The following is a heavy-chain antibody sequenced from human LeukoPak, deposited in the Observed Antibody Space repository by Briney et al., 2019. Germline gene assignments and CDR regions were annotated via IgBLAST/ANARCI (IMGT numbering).Heavy chain of an antibody. CDR3: AKPHILRYFDWLPGN. D-gene: IGHD3-9*01. J-gene: IGHJ4*02. CDR2: IRYDGSNK. CDR1: GFTFSSYG. Sequence: GGSLRLSCAASGFTFSSYGMHWVRQAPGKGLEWVAFIRYDGSNKYYADSVKGRFTISRDNSRNTLYLQMNSLRAEDTAVYYCAKPHILRYFDWLPGNWGQGTLVTVSS. V-gene: IGHV3-30*02.